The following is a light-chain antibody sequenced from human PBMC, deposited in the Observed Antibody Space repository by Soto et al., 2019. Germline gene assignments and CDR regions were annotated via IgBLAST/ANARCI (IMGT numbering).Light chain of an antibody. CDR2: EVS. CDR3: SSYAGSNIYV. J-gene: IGLJ1*01. V-gene: IGLV2-8*01. Sequence: QSVRTQPPSASGSPGQSVTISCTGTSSDVGGYDYVSWYQQHPGKVPKLMIYEVSKRPSGVPDRFSGSKSGNTASLTVSGLQAEDEADYYCSSYAGSNIYVFGTGTKVTVL. CDR1: SSDVGGYDY.